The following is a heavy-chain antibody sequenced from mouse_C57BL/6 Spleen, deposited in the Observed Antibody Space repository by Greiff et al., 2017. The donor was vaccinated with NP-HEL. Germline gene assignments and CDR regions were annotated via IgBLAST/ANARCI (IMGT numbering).Heavy chain of an antibody. J-gene: IGHJ1*03. CDR1: GFTFSSYG. CDR2: ISSGGSYT. Sequence: EVQGVESGGDLVKPGGSLKLSCAASGFTFSSYGMSWVRQTPDKRLEWVATISSGGSYTYYPDSVKGRFTISRDNAKNTLYLQMSSLKSEDTAMYYCARHGGYDVPHYWYFDVWGTGTTVTVSS. CDR3: ARHGGYDVPHYWYFDV. D-gene: IGHD2-2*01. V-gene: IGHV5-6*01.